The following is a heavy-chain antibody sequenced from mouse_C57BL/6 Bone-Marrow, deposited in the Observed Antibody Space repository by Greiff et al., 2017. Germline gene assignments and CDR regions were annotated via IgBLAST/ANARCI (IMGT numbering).Heavy chain of an antibody. J-gene: IGHJ4*01. D-gene: IGHD2-4*01. CDR3: ARARGIYYDCVRYAMDY. CDR1: GFTFSSYA. Sequence: EVLLVESGGGLVKPGGSLKLSCAASGFTFSSYAMSWVRQTPEQRLEWVATISAGGSYTYYPDNVKGRFTITRDNTKNNLYLQMSHLKSEDTAMYYCARARGIYYDCVRYAMDYWGQGTSVTVSS. V-gene: IGHV5-4*01. CDR2: ISAGGSYT.